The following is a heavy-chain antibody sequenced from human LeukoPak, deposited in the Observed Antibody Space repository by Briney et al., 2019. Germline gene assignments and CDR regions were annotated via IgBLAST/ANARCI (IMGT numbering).Heavy chain of an antibody. V-gene: IGHV1-69*17. D-gene: IGHD2-2*02. CDR3: AISRRSGYCSSTSCYTDYYYYGMDV. CDR2: IIPIFGIA. CDR1: GGTFISYA. Sequence: SVKVSCKASGGTFISYAISWVRQAPGQGLEWMGGIIPIFGIANYAQKFQGRVTITSDKSTSTAYMELSSLRSEDTAVYYCAISRRSGYCSSTSCYTDYYYYGMDVWGQGTTVTVSS. J-gene: IGHJ6*02.